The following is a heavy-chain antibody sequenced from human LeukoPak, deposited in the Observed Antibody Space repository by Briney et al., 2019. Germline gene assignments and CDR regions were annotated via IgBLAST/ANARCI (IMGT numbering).Heavy chain of an antibody. CDR1: GFTFSRYA. D-gene: IGHD2-15*01. Sequence: GGSLRLSCSVSGFTFSRYAMAWVRQAPGKGLEWVSALGPTGRSTYYADSVKGRFTISRDNSKNTVYLQMNSLRAEDTAVYYCARDRCSGGSCYLYYYGMDVWGQGTTVTVSS. J-gene: IGHJ6*02. V-gene: IGHV3-23*01. CDR3: ARDRCSGGSCYLYYYGMDV. CDR2: LGPTGRST.